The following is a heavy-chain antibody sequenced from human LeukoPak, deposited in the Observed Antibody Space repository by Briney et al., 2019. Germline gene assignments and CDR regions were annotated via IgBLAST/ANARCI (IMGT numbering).Heavy chain of an antibody. J-gene: IGHJ6*03. CDR2: ST. V-gene: IGHV4-30-2*05. CDR3: ARVACSSTSCYTLYYYYYYMDV. D-gene: IGHD2-2*02. Sequence: STPETLSLKSRVTISVDTSKNQFSLKLSSVTAADTAVYYCARVACSSTSCYTLYYYYYYMDVWGKGTTVTVSS.